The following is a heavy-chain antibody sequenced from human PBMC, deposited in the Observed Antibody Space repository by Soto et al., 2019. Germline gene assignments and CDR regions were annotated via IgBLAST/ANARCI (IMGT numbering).Heavy chain of an antibody. CDR3: AGLAAVSFTSLGFDP. CDR1: KGTFNRDA. CDR2: IIPMFGTA. Sequence: QEQLVQSGAEVKKPGSSVRVSCKASKGTFNRDAITWVRQVPGQGLEWMGGIIPMFGTADYAQKFQGRVTMTVDESTGTAYMELSSLRSEEMAVYYCAGLAAVSFTSLGFDPWGQGTLVTVSS. V-gene: IGHV1-69*01. D-gene: IGHD3-3*01. J-gene: IGHJ5*02.